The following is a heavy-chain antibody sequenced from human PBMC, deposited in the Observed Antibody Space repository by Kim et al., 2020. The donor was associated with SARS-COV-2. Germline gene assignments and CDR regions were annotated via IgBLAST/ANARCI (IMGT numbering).Heavy chain of an antibody. D-gene: IGHD3-10*01. V-gene: IGHV4-30-4*01. Sequence: SETLSLTCTVSGGSISSGDYYWSWIRQPPGKGLEWIGYIYYSGSTYYNPSLKSRVTISVDTSKNQFSLKLSSVTAADTAVYYCARAPFTMVRGGDYYYYGMDVWGQGTTVTVSS. CDR3: ARAPFTMVRGGDYYYYGMDV. CDR2: IYYSGST. J-gene: IGHJ6*02. CDR1: GGSISSGDYY.